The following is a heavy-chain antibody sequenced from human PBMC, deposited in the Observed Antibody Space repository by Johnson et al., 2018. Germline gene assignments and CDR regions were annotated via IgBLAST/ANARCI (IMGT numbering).Heavy chain of an antibody. CDR2: ISSNGGST. Sequence: VQLVESGGGVVQPGRSLRLSCAASGFIFSSYAMHWVRQAPGKGLEYVSAISSNGGSTYYANSVKGRFTISRDNSKNTLYLQMGSLRAEDMAVYYCARDLPLDVWGKGTTVTVSS. V-gene: IGHV3-64*01. J-gene: IGHJ6*04. CDR1: GFIFSSYA. CDR3: ARDLPLDV.